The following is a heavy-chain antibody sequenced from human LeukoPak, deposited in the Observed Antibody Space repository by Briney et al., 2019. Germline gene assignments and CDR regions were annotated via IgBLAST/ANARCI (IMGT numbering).Heavy chain of an antibody. D-gene: IGHD6-13*01. Sequence: GSLRLSCAASGFTFSSYSMNWVRQAPGKGLEWVSSISSSSSYIYYADSVKGRFTISRDNAKNSLCLQMNSLRAEDTAVYYCARDKIAAAGTGAFDIWGQGTMVTVSS. CDR2: ISSSSSYI. CDR3: ARDKIAAAGTGAFDI. J-gene: IGHJ3*02. CDR1: GFTFSSYS. V-gene: IGHV3-21*01.